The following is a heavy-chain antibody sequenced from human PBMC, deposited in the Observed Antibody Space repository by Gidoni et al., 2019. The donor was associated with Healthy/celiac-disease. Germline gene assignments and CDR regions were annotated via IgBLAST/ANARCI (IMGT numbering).Heavy chain of an antibody. CDR1: GGSISSSSYY. J-gene: IGHJ3*02. CDR3: ARTVGYSYGSFDAFDI. V-gene: IGHV4-39*01. D-gene: IGHD5-18*01. Sequence: QLQLQESGPGLVKPSETLSLTCTVSGGSISSSSYYWGWIRQPPGKGLEWIGSIYYSGSTYYNPSLKSRVTISVDTSKNQFSLKLSSVTAADTAVYYCARTVGYSYGSFDAFDIWGQGTMVTVSS. CDR2: IYYSGST.